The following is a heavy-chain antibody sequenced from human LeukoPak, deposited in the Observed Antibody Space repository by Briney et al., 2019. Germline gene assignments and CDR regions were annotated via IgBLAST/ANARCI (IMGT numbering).Heavy chain of an antibody. Sequence: PGGSLRLSCAASGFPFSDYYMNWVRQAPGKGLEWVSAISSSSTDIYYADSVKGLFTISRDNAENSLYLQMKGLRVEGTAVYFCARGEQKGTMAGLGSWGQGTLVTVS. CDR1: GFPFSDYY. J-gene: IGHJ5*02. D-gene: IGHD3-3*01. CDR3: ARGEQKGTMAGLGS. CDR2: ISSSSTDI. V-gene: IGHV3-21*06.